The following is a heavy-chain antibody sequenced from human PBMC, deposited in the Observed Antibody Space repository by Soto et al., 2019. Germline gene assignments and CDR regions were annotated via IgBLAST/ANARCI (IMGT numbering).Heavy chain of an antibody. CDR2: IYYSGST. J-gene: IGHJ5*02. Sequence: VQLQESGPGLVKPSETLSLTCIVSGGSITGSFWTWIRQPPGKGLEWIGYIYYSGSTHYSPSFKRRVTMSVDTSQNQFSLRLTSVTAAERAVYYCARVEGYLLNWFDPWGQGTLVTVSS. CDR1: GGSITGSF. V-gene: IGHV4-59*01. CDR3: ARVEGYLLNWFDP. D-gene: IGHD6-13*01.